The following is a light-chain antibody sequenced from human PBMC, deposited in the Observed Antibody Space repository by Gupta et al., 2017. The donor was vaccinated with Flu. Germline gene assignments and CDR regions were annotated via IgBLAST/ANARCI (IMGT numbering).Light chain of an antibody. CDR3: QSYDSSLSAYV. CDR2: VNN. V-gene: IGLV1-40*01. J-gene: IGLJ1*01. Sequence: QSVLTQPPSVSGGPGQKVTISFTGSSPNLRAGYYVHWYQQLPGAAPKLLIYVNNDRPSGVPDRFSGSESGTSASLAIAGLQAEDEADYYCQSYDSSLSAYVFGTGTKVTVL. CDR1: SPNLRAGYY.